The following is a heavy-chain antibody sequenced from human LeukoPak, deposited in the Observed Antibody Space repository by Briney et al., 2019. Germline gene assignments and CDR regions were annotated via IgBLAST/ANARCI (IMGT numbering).Heavy chain of an antibody. CDR3: ARAWTDSGSYYFDY. J-gene: IGHJ4*02. Sequence: GRYLRLSCAASGFTFSSYAMHWVRQAPGKGLEWVAVISYDGSNKYYADSVKGRFTISRDNSRNMLYLQMNSLRAEDTAVYYCARAWTDSGSYYFDYWGQGTLVTVSS. V-gene: IGHV3-30-3*01. CDR1: GFTFSSYA. CDR2: ISYDGSNK. D-gene: IGHD1-26*01.